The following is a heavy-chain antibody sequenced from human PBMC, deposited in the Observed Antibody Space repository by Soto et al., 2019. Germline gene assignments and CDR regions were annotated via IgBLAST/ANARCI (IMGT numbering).Heavy chain of an antibody. Sequence: QVQLVQSGAEVKKPGASVKVSCKASGYTFTSYGISWVRQAPGQGLEWMGWISAYNGNTNYAQKLQGRVTMTTDTSTGTAYMGLRSLRSDDTGVYYCARGWLFVVRGGHNWFDPWGQGTLVTVSS. CDR2: ISAYNGNT. D-gene: IGHD3-10*01. J-gene: IGHJ5*02. CDR1: GYTFTSYG. V-gene: IGHV1-18*01. CDR3: ARGWLFVVRGGHNWFDP.